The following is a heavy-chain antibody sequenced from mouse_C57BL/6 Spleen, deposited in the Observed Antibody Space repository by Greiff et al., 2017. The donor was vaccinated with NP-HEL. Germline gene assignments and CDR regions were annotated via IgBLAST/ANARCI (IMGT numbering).Heavy chain of an antibody. CDR1: GYAFSSYW. V-gene: IGHV1-80*01. Sequence: QVQLKESGAELVKPGASVKISCKASGYAFSSYWMNWVKQRPGKGLEWIGQIYPGDGDTNYNGKFKGKATLTADKSSSTAYMQLSSLTSEDSAVYFCARRDSNYVDYWGQGTTLTVSS. J-gene: IGHJ2*01. CDR3: ARRDSNYVDY. CDR2: IYPGDGDT. D-gene: IGHD2-5*01.